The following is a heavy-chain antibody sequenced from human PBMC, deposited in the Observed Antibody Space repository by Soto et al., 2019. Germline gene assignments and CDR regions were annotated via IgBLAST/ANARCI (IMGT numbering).Heavy chain of an antibody. CDR3: AASIFYYGMDV. Sequence: GESLKISCKGSGYTFTNYWIGWVRQMPGKGPEWMGIIYPGDYDTKYNPSFQGQVTISADKSITTTYLQWSSLKASDTAIYYCAASIFYYGMDVWGQGTTVTVS. CDR2: IYPGDYDT. V-gene: IGHV5-51*01. CDR1: GYTFTNYW. J-gene: IGHJ6*02.